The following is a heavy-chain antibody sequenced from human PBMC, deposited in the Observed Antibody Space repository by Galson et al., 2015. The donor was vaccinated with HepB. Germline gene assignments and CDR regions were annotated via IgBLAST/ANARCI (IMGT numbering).Heavy chain of an antibody. CDR1: GFSFSDYY. CDR2: IRSDGSTI. CDR3: ARANSGVDTFGYYHYYMDV. V-gene: IGHV3-11*01. D-gene: IGHD5-18*01. J-gene: IGHJ6*03. Sequence: SLRPSCAASGFSFSDYYMTWIRQAPGKGLECFSYIRSDGSTIFYADSVKGRFAISRDNAKNSLSLQMNSLRAEDTAVYYCARANSGVDTFGYYHYYMDVWGKGTTVTVSS.